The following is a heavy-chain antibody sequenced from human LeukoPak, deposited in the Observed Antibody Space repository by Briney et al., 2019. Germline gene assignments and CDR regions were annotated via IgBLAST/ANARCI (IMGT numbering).Heavy chain of an antibody. V-gene: IGHV3-30*18. CDR1: GFTFSSYG. CDR2: ISYDGSNK. J-gene: IGHJ4*02. CDR3: AKDEEKYYYDSSGYYY. D-gene: IGHD3-22*01. Sequence: GGSLRLSCAASGFTFSSYGMHWVRQAPGKGLEWVAVISYDGSNKYYADSVKGRFTISRDNSKNTLYLQMNSLRAEDTAVYYCAKDEEKYYYDSSGYYYWGQGTLVTVSS.